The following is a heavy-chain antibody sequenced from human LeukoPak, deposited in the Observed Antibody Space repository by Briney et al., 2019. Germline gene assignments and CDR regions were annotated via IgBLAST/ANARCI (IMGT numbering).Heavy chain of an antibody. J-gene: IGHJ4*02. CDR1: GYTFTSYY. CDR3: ARDIRLGYCSGGSCYGY. CDR2: INPSGGST. V-gene: IGHV1-46*01. D-gene: IGHD2-15*01. Sequence: APVKVSCKASGYTFTSYYMHWVRQAPGQGLEWMGIINPSGGSTSYAQKFQGRVTMTRDTSTSTVYMELSSLRSEDTAVYYCARDIRLGYCSGGSCYGYWGQGTLVTVSS.